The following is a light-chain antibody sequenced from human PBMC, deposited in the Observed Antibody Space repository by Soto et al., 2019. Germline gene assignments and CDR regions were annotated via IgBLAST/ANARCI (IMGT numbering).Light chain of an antibody. CDR3: QQYGSSLGT. CDR2: GAS. J-gene: IGKJ1*01. CDR1: QSLSSN. Sequence: EIVLTQSPATLYVSPGETATLSCRASQSLSSNVAWYQQRPRQAPRLLIYGASSRATGIPDRFSGSGSGTDFTLTISRLEPEDFAVYYCQQYGSSLGTFGQGTKVDIK. V-gene: IGKV3-20*01.